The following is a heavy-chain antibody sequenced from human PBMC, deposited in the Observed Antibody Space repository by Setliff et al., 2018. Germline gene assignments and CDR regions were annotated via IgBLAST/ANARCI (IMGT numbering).Heavy chain of an antibody. V-gene: IGHV1-69*05. J-gene: IGHJ5*02. CDR2: TIPSFGST. CDR3: AKLPSGYPYNWFDP. Sequence: SVKVSCKASGGTFRSYGISWVRQAPGQGLEWMGGTIPSFGSTNYAQKFQDRVTIITDESTSTAYMELSSLRTEDTAVYYCAKLPSGYPYNWFDPWGQGTLVTVSS. CDR1: GGTFRSYG. D-gene: IGHD3-22*01.